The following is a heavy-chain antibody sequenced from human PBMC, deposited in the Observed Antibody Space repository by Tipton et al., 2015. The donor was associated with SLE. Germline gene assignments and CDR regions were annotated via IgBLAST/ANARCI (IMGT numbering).Heavy chain of an antibody. V-gene: IGHV3-30*18. D-gene: IGHD3-10*01. Sequence: SLRLSCAASGFTFSSYGMHWVRQAPGKGLEWVAVIAYDGSNKDYADSVKGRFTISRDNSKNTLYLQMNSLRAEDTAVYYCANFPGTVDYWGQGTLVTVSS. CDR2: IAYDGSNK. CDR3: ANFPGTVDY. J-gene: IGHJ4*02. CDR1: GFTFSSYG.